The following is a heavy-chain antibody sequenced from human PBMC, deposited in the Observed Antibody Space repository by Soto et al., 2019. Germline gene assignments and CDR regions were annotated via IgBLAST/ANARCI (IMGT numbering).Heavy chain of an antibody. V-gene: IGHV5-51*01. CDR1: GYSFTSYW. J-gene: IGHJ5*02. D-gene: IGHD2-2*01. CDR3: ATTLVVPVDPISFDP. CDR2: IYPGDSDT. Sequence: PGESLKISCKGSGYSFTSYWIGWVRQMPGKGLEWMGIIYPGDSDTRYSPSFQGQVTISADKSISTAYLQWSSLKASDTAMYYCATTLVVPVDPISFDPWGQGTVVTVS.